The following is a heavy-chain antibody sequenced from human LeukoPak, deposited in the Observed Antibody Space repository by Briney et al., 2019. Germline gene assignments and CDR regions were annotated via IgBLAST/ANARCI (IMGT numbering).Heavy chain of an antibody. D-gene: IGHD3-10*01. V-gene: IGHV3-23*01. CDR3: ASSPGGSMNFDY. Sequence: GGSLRLSCAVSRFTFSSYAVGWVRQAPGKGLEWVSAISGSGGNTYYADSVKGRFTISRDNSKNTLYLQMNSLRAEDTAVYYCASSPGGSMNFDYWGQGTLVTVSS. CDR2: ISGSGGNT. J-gene: IGHJ4*02. CDR1: RFTFSSYA.